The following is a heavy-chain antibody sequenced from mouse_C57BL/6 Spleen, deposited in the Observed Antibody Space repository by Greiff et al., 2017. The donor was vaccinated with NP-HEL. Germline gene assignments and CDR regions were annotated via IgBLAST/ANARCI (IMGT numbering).Heavy chain of an antibody. CDR3: ARGGQYYYAMDY. J-gene: IGHJ4*01. CDR1: GYAFSSYW. Sequence: QVQLQQSGAELVKPGASVKISCKASGYAFSSYWMNWVKQRPGKGLEWIGQIYPGDGDTNYNGKFKGKATLTADKSSSTAYMQLSSLTSEDSAVYFCARGGQYYYAMDYWGQRTSVTVSS. CDR2: IYPGDGDT. V-gene: IGHV1-80*01.